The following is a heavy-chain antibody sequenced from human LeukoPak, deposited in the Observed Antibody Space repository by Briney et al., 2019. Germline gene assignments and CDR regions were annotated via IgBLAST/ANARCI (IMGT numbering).Heavy chain of an antibody. CDR3: ARHRALTKKQYYDFWSGYYREEDWYFDL. CDR1: GGSISSSSYF. Sequence: SETLSLTCTVSGGSISSSSYFWGWIRQPPGKGLEWIGSIYYSGDTYYNPSLKSRVTISVDTSKNQFSLKLSSVTAADTAVYYCARHRALTKKQYYDFWSGYYREEDWYFDLWGRGTLVTVSS. V-gene: IGHV4-39*01. J-gene: IGHJ2*01. D-gene: IGHD3-3*01. CDR2: IYYSGDT.